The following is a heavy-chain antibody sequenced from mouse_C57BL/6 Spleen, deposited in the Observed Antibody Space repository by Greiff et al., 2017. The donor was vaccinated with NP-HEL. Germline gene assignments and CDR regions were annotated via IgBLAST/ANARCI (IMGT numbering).Heavy chain of an antibody. CDR3: ASITTVVTGYFDY. CDR1: GYTFTSYW. D-gene: IGHD1-1*01. V-gene: IGHV1-59*01. J-gene: IGHJ2*01. CDR2: IDPSDSYT. Sequence: QVQLQQPGAELVRPGTSVKLSCKASGYTFTSYWMHWVKQRPGQGLEWIGVIDPSDSYTNYNQKFKGKATLTVDTSSSTAYMQLSSLTSEDSAVYYCASITTVVTGYFDYWGQGTTLTVSS.